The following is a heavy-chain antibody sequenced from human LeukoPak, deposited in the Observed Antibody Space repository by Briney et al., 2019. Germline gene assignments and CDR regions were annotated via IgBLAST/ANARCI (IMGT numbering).Heavy chain of an antibody. V-gene: IGHV4-4*07. CDR2: IYTSGST. CDR1: GGSISSYY. CDR3: ARSPDYSNTVSPYYFDY. D-gene: IGHD4-11*01. Sequence: PSETLSLPCTVSGGSISSYYWSWIRQPAGKGLEWIGRIYTSGSTNYNPSLKSRVTMSVDTSKNQFSLKLSSVTAADTAVYYCARSPDYSNTVSPYYFDYWGQGTLVTVSS. J-gene: IGHJ4*02.